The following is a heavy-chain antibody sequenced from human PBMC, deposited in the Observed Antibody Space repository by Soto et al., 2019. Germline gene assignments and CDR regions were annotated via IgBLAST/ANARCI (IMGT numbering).Heavy chain of an antibody. CDR3: ARGGIYDSSGHDAFDI. V-gene: IGHV1-69*13. CDR1: GSTFSSYA. CDR2: VIPIFGTA. Sequence: SVKVSCKASGSTFSSYAISWVRQAPGQGLEWMGGVIPIFGTANYAQKFQGRVTITADESTSTAYMELSSLRSEDTAVYYCARGGIYDSSGHDAFDIWGQGTMVTVSS. J-gene: IGHJ3*02. D-gene: IGHD3-22*01.